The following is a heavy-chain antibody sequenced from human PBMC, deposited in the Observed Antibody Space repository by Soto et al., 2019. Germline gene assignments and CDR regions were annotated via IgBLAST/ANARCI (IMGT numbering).Heavy chain of an antibody. CDR3: ARHLTYCSAGSCYSYFDY. Sequence: LSLTCTVSGGSISSSSYYLGWIRQPPGKGLEWIGSIFYSGSTYYNPSLKSRVTISVDTSKNQFSLKLSSVTAADTAVYYCARHLTYCSAGSCYSYFDYWGQG. J-gene: IGHJ4*02. D-gene: IGHD2-15*01. CDR2: IFYSGST. CDR1: GGSISSSSYY. V-gene: IGHV4-39*01.